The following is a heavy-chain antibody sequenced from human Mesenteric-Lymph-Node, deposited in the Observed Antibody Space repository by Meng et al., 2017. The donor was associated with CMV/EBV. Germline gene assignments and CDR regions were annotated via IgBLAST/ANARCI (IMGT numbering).Heavy chain of an antibody. Sequence: ASVQVSCQASGYNFRTHGVSWVRQAPGQGLEWMGGFDPENGLTIYAQKFQGRVTMTEDISTDTGYMEVSSLRSEDTAVYYCATRKIYFGSGRYSFDYWGHGTLVTVSS. CDR1: GYNFRTHG. D-gene: IGHD3-10*01. CDR3: ATRKIYFGSGRYSFDY. J-gene: IGHJ4*01. CDR2: FDPENGLT. V-gene: IGHV1-24*01.